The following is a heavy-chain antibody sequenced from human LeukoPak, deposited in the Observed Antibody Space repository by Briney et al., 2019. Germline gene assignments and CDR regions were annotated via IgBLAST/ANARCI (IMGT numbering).Heavy chain of an antibody. J-gene: IGHJ4*02. CDR3: ARAPTSMEVTPISL. CDR2: INLSGGST. V-gene: IGHV1-46*01. D-gene: IGHD4-23*01. Sequence: ASVKVSFKASGNTFTSNYMHWVRQAPGQGLEWMGIINLSGGSTSYAQKFQGRVTMTRDTSTSTVYMELSSLRSEDTAVYYCARAPTSMEVTPISLWGQGTLVTVSS. CDR1: GNTFTSNY.